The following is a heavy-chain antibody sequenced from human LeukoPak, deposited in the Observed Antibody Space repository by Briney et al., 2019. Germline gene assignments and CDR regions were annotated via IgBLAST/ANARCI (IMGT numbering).Heavy chain of an antibody. CDR3: AREKYNFWSGYYLNWFDP. CDR2: IYYSGST. D-gene: IGHD3-3*01. Sequence: SETLSLTCTVSGGSISSGGYYWSWIRQHPGKGLEWIGYIYYSGSTYYNPSLKSRVTISVDTSKNQFSLKLSSVTAADTAVYYCAREKYNFWSGYYLNWFDPWGQGTLVTVSS. CDR1: GGSISSGGYY. J-gene: IGHJ5*02. V-gene: IGHV4-31*03.